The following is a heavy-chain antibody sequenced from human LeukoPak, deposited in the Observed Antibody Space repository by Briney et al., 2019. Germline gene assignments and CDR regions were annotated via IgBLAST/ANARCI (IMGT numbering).Heavy chain of an antibody. D-gene: IGHD6-13*01. CDR2: VSGSGGNT. V-gene: IGHV3-23*01. CDR3: AKVAAAGYNWFDP. J-gene: IGHJ5*02. CDR1: GFTFSNYA. Sequence: GGSLRLSCAASGFTFSNYAMSWVRQAPGKGLEWVSTVSGSGGNTYYADSVKGRFTISRDNSKNTLFLQMNSLRAEDTAVYYCAKVAAAGYNWFDPWGQGTLVTVSS.